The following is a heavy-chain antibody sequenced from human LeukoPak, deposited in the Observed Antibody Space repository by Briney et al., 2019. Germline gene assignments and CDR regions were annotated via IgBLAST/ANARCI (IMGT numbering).Heavy chain of an antibody. V-gene: IGHV1-18*01. CDR2: ISPYNGVT. J-gene: IGHJ5*02. D-gene: IGHD5/OR15-5a*01. CDR3: ARDFGKSWVYPHWFDP. CDR1: GYTFCTDG. Sequence: ASENASCKASGYTFCTDGINRVREAPGQGVEWMLWISPYNGVTNYAQRFQGRVTMNTDTFMTTAYMELNSLRYDDTAVYYCARDFGKSWVYPHWFDPWGQGTLVTVSS.